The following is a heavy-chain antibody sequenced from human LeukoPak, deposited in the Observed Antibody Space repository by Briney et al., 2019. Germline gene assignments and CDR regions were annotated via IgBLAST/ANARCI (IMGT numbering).Heavy chain of an antibody. D-gene: IGHD3-10*01. V-gene: IGHV3-7*01. Sequence: GGSLRLSCAASGFTVSSNYMSWVRQAPGKGLEWVANVKQDGSEKYYVDSVKGQFTISRDNAKNSLYLQMNSLRAEDTAVYYCARGLAYYYGSGSYRLDYYYYMDVWGKGTTVTVSS. J-gene: IGHJ6*03. CDR2: VKQDGSEK. CDR1: GFTVSSNY. CDR3: ARGLAYYYGSGSYRLDYYYYMDV.